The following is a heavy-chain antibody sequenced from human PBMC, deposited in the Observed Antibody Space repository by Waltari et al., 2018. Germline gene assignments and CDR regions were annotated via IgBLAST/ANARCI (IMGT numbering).Heavy chain of an antibody. J-gene: IGHJ6*03. CDR1: GFTFRSYA. D-gene: IGHD3-10*01. Sequence: QVQLVESGGGVVQPGRSLRLSCAASGFTFRSYAMHWVRQAPGKGLEWVAVISYDGSNKYYADSVKGRFTISRDNSKNTLYLQMNSLRAEDTAVYYCARGYYYGSGSYSYYYYYMDVWGKGTTVTVSS. CDR3: ARGYYYGSGSYSYYYYYMDV. V-gene: IGHV3-30*01. CDR2: ISYDGSNK.